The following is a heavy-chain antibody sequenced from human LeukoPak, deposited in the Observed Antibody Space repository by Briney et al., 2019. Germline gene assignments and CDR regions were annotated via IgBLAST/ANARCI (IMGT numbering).Heavy chain of an antibody. CDR1: GGSISSGDYY. V-gene: IGHV4-30-4*08. D-gene: IGHD3-10*01. CDR2: IYYSGST. CDR3: ARDSPMVRGVIPNYYYDYMDV. Sequence: SETLSLTCTVSGGSISSGDYYWSWIRQPPGKGLEWIGYIYYSGSTYYNPSLKSRVTISVDTSKNQFSLKLSSVTAADTAVYYCARDSPMVRGVIPNYYYDYMDVWGKGTTVNVSS. J-gene: IGHJ6*03.